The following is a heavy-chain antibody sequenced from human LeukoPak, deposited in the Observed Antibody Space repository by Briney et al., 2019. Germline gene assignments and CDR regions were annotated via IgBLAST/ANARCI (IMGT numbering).Heavy chain of an antibody. J-gene: IGHJ4*02. D-gene: IGHD4-11*01. Sequence: GGSLRLSCAASGFTFSSYAMNWVRQAPGKGLEWVSYINSSSSTIYYADSVKGRFTISRDNAKNSLYLQMNSLRAEDTAVYYCARGTTLTVGYWGQGTLVTVSS. CDR1: GFTFSSYA. CDR2: INSSSSTI. CDR3: ARGTTLTVGY. V-gene: IGHV3-48*01.